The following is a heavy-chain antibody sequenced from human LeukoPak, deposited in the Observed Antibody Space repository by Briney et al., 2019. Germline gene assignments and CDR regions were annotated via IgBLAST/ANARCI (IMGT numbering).Heavy chain of an antibody. CDR3: ARDPVGSGWFDY. V-gene: IGHV1-69*06. CDR1: GGTFSSYA. CDR2: IIPIFDTA. D-gene: IGHD6-19*01. Sequence: SVKVSCKASGGTFSSYAISWVRQAPGQGLEWMGGIIPIFDTANYAQKFQGRVTITADKSTSTAYMELSSLRSEDTAVYYCARDPVGSGWFDYWGQGTLVTVSS. J-gene: IGHJ5*01.